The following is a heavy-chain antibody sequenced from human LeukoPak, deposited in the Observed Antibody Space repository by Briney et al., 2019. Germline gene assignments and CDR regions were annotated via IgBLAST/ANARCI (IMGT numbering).Heavy chain of an antibody. CDR2: IYSGGST. J-gene: IGHJ4*02. CDR1: GFTFSSYA. Sequence: GGSLRLSCAASGFTFSSYAMSWARQAPGKGLEWVSIIYSGGSTYYADSVKGRFTISRDISKNTVYLQMNSLRAEDTAVFYCARALPAASHTSFDYWGQGTLVTVSS. CDR3: ARALPAASHTSFDY. V-gene: IGHV3-66*01. D-gene: IGHD2-2*01.